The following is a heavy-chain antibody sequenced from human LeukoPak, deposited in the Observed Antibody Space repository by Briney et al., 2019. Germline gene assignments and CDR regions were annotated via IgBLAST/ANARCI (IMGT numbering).Heavy chain of an antibody. CDR2: SNDSGGT. CDR3: ASENYGSGGIRD. D-gene: IGHD3-10*01. J-gene: IGHJ1*01. Sequence: SETLSLTCAVYGGTFSGYYWSWIRQPPGKRLEWVGESNDSGGTNYNPSLKSRVTISADTSKNQFSLKLSSVTAADTAVYYCASENYGSGGIRDWGQGTLVTASS. V-gene: IGHV4-34*01. CDR1: GGTFSGYY.